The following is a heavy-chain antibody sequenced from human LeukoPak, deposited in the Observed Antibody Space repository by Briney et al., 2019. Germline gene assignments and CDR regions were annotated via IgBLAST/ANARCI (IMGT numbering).Heavy chain of an antibody. CDR2: IYYSGST. CDR3: ARVHGEFYFDY. J-gene: IGHJ4*02. Sequence: PSETLSLTCTVSGGSISSYYWSWIRQPPGKGLEWIGYIYYSGSTYYNPSLKSRVTISVDTSKNQFSLKLSSVTAADTAVYYCARVHGEFYFDYWGQGTLVTVPS. D-gene: IGHD4-17*01. V-gene: IGHV4-59*08. CDR1: GGSISSYY.